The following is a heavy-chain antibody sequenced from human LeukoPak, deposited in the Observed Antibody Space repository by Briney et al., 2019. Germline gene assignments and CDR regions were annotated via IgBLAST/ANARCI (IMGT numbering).Heavy chain of an antibody. CDR1: EFTVSNHF. V-gene: IGHV3-53*01. Sequence: GGSLRLSCAASEFTVSNHFMSLVRQAPGKGLEWVSIIYSGGSTYYADSVKGRFTISRDNSKNTLYLQMNSLRAEDTAVYYCARHRSEAAFDFWGQGTLVTVSS. J-gene: IGHJ4*02. CDR2: IYSGGST. CDR3: ARHRSEAAFDF. D-gene: IGHD3-10*01.